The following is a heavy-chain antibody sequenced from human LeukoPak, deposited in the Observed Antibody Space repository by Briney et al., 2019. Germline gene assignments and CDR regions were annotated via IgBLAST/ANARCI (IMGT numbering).Heavy chain of an antibody. J-gene: IGHJ3*02. CDR1: GYTFIDCY. Sequence: ASVTVSCKASGYTFIDCYIHWVRQAPGQGLEWMGWINPKSGDTKYAPKFQGRVTMTRDTSISTAYMDVSSLRYDDTAVYYCASEYYYDRSGANAFDIWGQGTMVTVS. CDR3: ASEYYYDRSGANAFDI. V-gene: IGHV1-2*02. CDR2: INPKSGDT. D-gene: IGHD3-22*01.